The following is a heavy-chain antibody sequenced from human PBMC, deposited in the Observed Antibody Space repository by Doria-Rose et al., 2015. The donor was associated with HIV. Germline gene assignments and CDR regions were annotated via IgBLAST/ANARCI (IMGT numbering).Heavy chain of an antibody. CDR2: IFSDDER. V-gene: IGHV2-26*01. J-gene: IGHJ4*02. CDR1: GVSLSSPGMG. Sequence: QVTLKESGPVLVKPTETLTLTCTVSGVSLSSPGMGVSWIRQPPGKALERLANIFSDDERSYKTSRKSRLTISRGTSKRQVVLTMTDMDPVDTATYYCARIKSSRWYHKYYFDFWGQGTLVIVSA. D-gene: IGHD6-13*01. CDR3: ARIKSSRWYHKYYFDF.